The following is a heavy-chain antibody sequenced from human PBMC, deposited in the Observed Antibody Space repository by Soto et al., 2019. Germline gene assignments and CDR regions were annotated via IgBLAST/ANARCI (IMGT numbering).Heavy chain of an antibody. D-gene: IGHD3-16*01. CDR3: ARERVLVKIAGAPTYLYYGMDV. V-gene: IGHV3-48*02. CDR2: ITSGSSII. CDR1: GFTFSDYA. J-gene: IGHJ6*02. Sequence: EVQLVESGGGLAQPGGSLRLSCAASGFTFSDYAMNWVRQAPGKGLEWISYITSGSSIIYYADSVKGRFTISRDNAKNSLYLQMNSLRDEDTAVYYCARERVLVKIAGAPTYLYYGMDVWGQGTTVTVSS.